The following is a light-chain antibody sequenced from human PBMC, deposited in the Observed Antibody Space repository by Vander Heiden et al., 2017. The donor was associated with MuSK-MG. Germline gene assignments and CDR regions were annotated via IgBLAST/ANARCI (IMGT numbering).Light chain of an antibody. CDR1: SSKVGTYNY. J-gene: IGLJ2*01. CDR2: DVN. V-gene: IGLV2-14*03. CDR3: SSYSRSSTVV. Sequence: QSALNTPASVSGSPGQSITITCTRTSSKVGTYNYVSWYHHTTGQAPKLLLFDVNVRPSGVSNRVSVSKSGNTASLIISGLQAEDEAEYYGSSYSRSSTVVFGGGTKLTVL.